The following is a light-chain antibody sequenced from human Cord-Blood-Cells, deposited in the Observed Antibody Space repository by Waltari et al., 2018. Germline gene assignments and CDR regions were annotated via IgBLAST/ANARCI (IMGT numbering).Light chain of an antibody. CDR1: SSDVGRYNL. CDR2: EVS. Sequence: QSALTQPASVSGSPGQSITISCTGTSSDVGRYNLFSWYQQHPGKAPKLMIYEVSKRPSGVSNRFSGSKSGNTASLTISWLQAEDEADYYCCSYAGSSTFVVFGGGTKLTVL. CDR3: CSYAGSSTFVV. V-gene: IGLV2-23*02. J-gene: IGLJ2*01.